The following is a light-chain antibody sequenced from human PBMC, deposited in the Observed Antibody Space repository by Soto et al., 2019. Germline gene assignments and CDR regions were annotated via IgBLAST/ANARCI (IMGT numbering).Light chain of an antibody. V-gene: IGLV2-14*01. CDR3: SSYTSSSTPVV. J-gene: IGLJ2*01. Sequence: QSALTPPASVSGSPGQSITISCTGTSSDVGGYNYVSWYQQHPGKAPKLMIYDVSNRPSGVSNRFSGSKSGNTASLTISGLQAEDEADYYCSSYTSSSTPVVFGGGTQLTVL. CDR2: DVS. CDR1: SSDVGGYNY.